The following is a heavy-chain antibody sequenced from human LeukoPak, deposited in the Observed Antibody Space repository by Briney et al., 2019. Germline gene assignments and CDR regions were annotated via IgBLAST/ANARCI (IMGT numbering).Heavy chain of an antibody. Sequence: PSETLSLTCAVYGGSFSGDYWSWIRQPPGKGLEWIGEINHSGSTNYNPSLKSRVTISVDTSKNQFSLKLSSVTAADTAVYYCARGYSSSANFDYWGQGTLVTVSS. CDR1: GGSFSGDY. CDR2: INHSGST. V-gene: IGHV4-34*01. D-gene: IGHD6-13*01. J-gene: IGHJ4*02. CDR3: ARGYSSSANFDY.